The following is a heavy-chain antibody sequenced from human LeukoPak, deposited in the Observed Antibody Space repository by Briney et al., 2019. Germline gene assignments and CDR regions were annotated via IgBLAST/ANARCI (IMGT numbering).Heavy chain of an antibody. Sequence: PGGSLRLSGAASGFTFSSYWMSWVRQAPGKGLEWVANIKQDGSEKYYVDSVKGRFTISRDNAKNSLYLQMNSLRAEDTAVYYCARDHVATIYYYYYGMDVWGQGTTVTVSS. V-gene: IGHV3-7*01. CDR2: IKQDGSEK. J-gene: IGHJ6*02. CDR1: GFTFSSYW. D-gene: IGHD5-12*01. CDR3: ARDHVATIYYYYYGMDV.